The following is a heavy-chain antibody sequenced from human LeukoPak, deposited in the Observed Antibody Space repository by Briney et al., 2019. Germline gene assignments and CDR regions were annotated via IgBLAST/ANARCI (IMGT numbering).Heavy chain of an antibody. Sequence: GGSPRLSCAASGFTFSNSSVNWVRQAPGKGLDWVAFIEKDGSNKYYADSVKGRFTVSRDNSKNRLYLQMNSLRPEETALYYCAKDLEQWPAVPEYWGQGTLVIVSS. CDR3: AKDLEQWPAVPEY. CDR1: GFTFSNSS. V-gene: IGHV3-30*02. D-gene: IGHD6-19*01. J-gene: IGHJ4*02. CDR2: IEKDGSNK.